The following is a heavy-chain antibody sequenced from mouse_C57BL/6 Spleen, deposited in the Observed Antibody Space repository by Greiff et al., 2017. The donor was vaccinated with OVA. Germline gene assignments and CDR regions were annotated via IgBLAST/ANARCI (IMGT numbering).Heavy chain of an antibody. Sequence: DVKLQESGPELVKPGASVKISCKASGYSFTGYYMNWVKQSPEKSLEWIGEINPSTGGTTYNQKFKAKATLTVDKSSSTAYMQLKSLTSEDSAVYYCAPELGRGYFDYWGQGTTLTVSS. CDR2: INPSTGGT. D-gene: IGHD4-1*01. J-gene: IGHJ2*01. CDR1: GYSFTGYY. CDR3: APELGRGYFDY. V-gene: IGHV1-42*01.